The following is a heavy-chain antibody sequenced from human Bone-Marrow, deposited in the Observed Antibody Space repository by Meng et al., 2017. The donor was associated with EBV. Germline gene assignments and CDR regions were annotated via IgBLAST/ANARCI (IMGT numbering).Heavy chain of an antibody. V-gene: IGHV3-23*04. D-gene: IGHD2-2*01. Sequence: EVQLVEAGXGLVQPGGSPRLSCAASGFTFSSYAMSWVRQAPGKGLEWVSAISGSGGSTYYADSVKVRFTISRDNSKNTLYLQMNSLRAEDTAVYYCAKIEYRCFEYWGQGTLVTVSS. CDR3: AKIEYRCFEY. J-gene: IGHJ4*02. CDR1: GFTFSSYA. CDR2: ISGSGGST.